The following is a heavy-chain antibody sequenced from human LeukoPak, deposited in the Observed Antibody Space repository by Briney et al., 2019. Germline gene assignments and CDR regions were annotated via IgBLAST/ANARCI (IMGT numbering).Heavy chain of an antibody. Sequence: ASVKVSCKASGGTFSSYAISWVRQAPGQGLEWMGGIIPIFGTANYAQKFQGRVTITADESTSTAYMELSSLRSEDTAVYYCAREDSSGWYLAYWGQGTLVTVSS. CDR2: IIPIFGTA. D-gene: IGHD6-19*01. CDR1: GGTFSSYA. CDR3: AREDSSGWYLAY. V-gene: IGHV1-69*01. J-gene: IGHJ4*02.